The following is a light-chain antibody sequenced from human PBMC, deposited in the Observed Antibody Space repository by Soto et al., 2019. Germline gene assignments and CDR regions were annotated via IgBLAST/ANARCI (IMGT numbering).Light chain of an antibody. V-gene: IGLV2-11*01. Sequence: QSALTQPRSVSGSPGQSVTISCTGTSSDVGDYNYVSWYQQHPGKAPKLLIYAVNMRPSGVLDRFSGSKSGNTASLTISGLQAEDEADYSCCSYAGSYTWVFGGGTKLTVL. CDR1: SSDVGDYNY. CDR3: CSYAGSYTWV. J-gene: IGLJ3*02. CDR2: AVN.